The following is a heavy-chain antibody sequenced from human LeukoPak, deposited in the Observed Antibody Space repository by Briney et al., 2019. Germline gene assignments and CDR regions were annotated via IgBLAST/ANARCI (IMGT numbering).Heavy chain of an antibody. CDR2: ISTSGSSI. J-gene: IGHJ6*02. V-gene: IGHV3-48*04. CDR1: GFTFSSYA. Sequence: GGSLRLSCAASGFTFSSYAMSWVRQAPGKGLEWVSYISTSGSSIYYAASVKGRFTISRDNAKNSLYLQMSSLRAEDTAVYYCARGHYGLDVWGQGTTVIVSS. CDR3: ARGHYGLDV.